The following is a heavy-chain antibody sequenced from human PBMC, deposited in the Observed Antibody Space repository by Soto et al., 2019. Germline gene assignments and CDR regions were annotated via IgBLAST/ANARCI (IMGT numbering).Heavy chain of an antibody. Sequence: SQTLSLTCAISGDSVSSNSAAWNWIRQSPSRGLEWLGRTYYRSKWYNDYAVSVKSRITINPDTSKNQFSLQLNSVTPEDTAVYYCARDVSELGIGERYYYGMDAWGQGTTVTVSS. CDR3: ARDVSELGIGERYYYGMDA. D-gene: IGHD7-27*01. CDR2: TYYRSKWYN. J-gene: IGHJ6*02. V-gene: IGHV6-1*01. CDR1: GDSVSSNSAA.